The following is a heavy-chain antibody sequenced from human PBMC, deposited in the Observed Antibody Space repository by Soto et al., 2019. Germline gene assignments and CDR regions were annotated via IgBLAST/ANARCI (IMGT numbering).Heavy chain of an antibody. Sequence: SETLSLTCTVSGGSITSSSYYWGWIRQPPGKGLEWIGSIYYSGSTYYNPSLKSRVTISVDTSKNQFSLKLSSVTAADTAVFYCATQEVGGSYVYTFDPWGQGTLVTVSS. J-gene: IGHJ5*02. CDR1: GGSITSSSYY. CDR2: IYYSGST. CDR3: ATQEVGGSYVYTFDP. D-gene: IGHD1-26*01. V-gene: IGHV4-39*01.